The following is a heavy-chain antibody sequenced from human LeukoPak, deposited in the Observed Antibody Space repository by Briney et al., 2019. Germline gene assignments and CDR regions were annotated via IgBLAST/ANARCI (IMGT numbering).Heavy chain of an antibody. CDR3: ARDFYTSDYYAGH. J-gene: IGHJ4*02. CDR1: GYTLTDYY. CDR2: SNYKSGGT. V-gene: IGHV1-2*02. D-gene: IGHD3-22*01. Sequence: ASVKDSCKASGYTLTDYYVHGVRQAPGQGFAWMGWSNYKSGGTNYAKRFQGSVTMTGDTSISTVYMELRRLKVYDTAVYDCARDFYTSDYYAGHWGQGTLVTVSS.